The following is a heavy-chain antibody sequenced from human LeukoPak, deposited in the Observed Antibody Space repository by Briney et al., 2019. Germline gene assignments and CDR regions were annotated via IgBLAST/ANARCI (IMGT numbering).Heavy chain of an antibody. CDR3: ARESFSGSYYDY. CDR1: GFTFSSYS. J-gene: IGHJ4*02. CDR2: ISSGSDYI. V-gene: IGHV3-21*01. Sequence: PGRSLRLSCAASGFTFSSYSMNWVRQDPGKGLEWVSSISSGSDYIYNADSVKGRFTISRDNAKNSLYLQMNSLRAEDTAVYYCARESFSGSYYDYWGQGTLVTVSS. D-gene: IGHD1-26*01.